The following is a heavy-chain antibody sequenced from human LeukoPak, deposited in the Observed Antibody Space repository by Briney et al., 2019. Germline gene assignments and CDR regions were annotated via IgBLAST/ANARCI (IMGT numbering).Heavy chain of an antibody. Sequence: ASVKVSCKASGYTFTSYGISWVRQAPGQGLEWMGWISPYSGNTNYAQKLRGRVTMTTDTSTSTAYMELRSLRSDDTAMYYCARTLADYGGNSYYFDYWGQGTLVTVSS. CDR3: ARTLADYGGNSYYFDY. CDR1: GYTFTSYG. D-gene: IGHD4-23*01. V-gene: IGHV1-18*01. J-gene: IGHJ4*02. CDR2: ISPYSGNT.